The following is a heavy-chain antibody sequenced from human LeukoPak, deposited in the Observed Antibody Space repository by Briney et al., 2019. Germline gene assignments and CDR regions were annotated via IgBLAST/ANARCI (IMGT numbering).Heavy chain of an antibody. V-gene: IGHV3-7*05. CDR2: IDQSGGRK. CDR3: ARDVEGGSFDS. D-gene: IGHD3-16*01. CDR1: GFTFSRFW. J-gene: IGHJ3*02. Sequence: PGGSLRLSCAASGFTFSRFWMNWVRQAPGRGLEWVANIDQSGGRKNYVDSVKGRFTISRDNAKNSLFLEMSSLRADDTAVYFCARDVEGGSFDSWGQGTTVTVSS.